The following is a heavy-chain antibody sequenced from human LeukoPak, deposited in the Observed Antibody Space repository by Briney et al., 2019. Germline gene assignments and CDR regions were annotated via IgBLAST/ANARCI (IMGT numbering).Heavy chain of an antibody. J-gene: IGHJ6*02. CDR3: ARDVRSITMVRGVNYYYYGMDV. Sequence: SETLSLTCTVSGGSISSYYWSWIRQPPGKGLEWIGYIYYSGSTNYNPSLKSRVTISVDTSKNQFSLKLSSVTAADTAVYYCARDVRSITMVRGVNYYYYGMDVWGQGTTVTVSS. CDR1: GGSISSYY. CDR2: IYYSGST. V-gene: IGHV4-59*01. D-gene: IGHD3-10*01.